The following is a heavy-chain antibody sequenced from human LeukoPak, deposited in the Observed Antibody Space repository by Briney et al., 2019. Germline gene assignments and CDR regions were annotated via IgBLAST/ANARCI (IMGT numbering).Heavy chain of an antibody. V-gene: IGHV3-53*01. Sequence: PGGSLRLSCAASGFTVSSNYMSWVRQAPGKGLEWVSVIYSGGSTYYADSVKGRFTISRDNSKNTLYLQMNSLRAEDTAVYYCARAGTMQRRRSFDYWGQGTLVTVSS. D-gene: IGHD3-10*01. J-gene: IGHJ4*02. CDR1: GFTVSSNY. CDR2: IYSGGST. CDR3: ARAGTMQRRRSFDY.